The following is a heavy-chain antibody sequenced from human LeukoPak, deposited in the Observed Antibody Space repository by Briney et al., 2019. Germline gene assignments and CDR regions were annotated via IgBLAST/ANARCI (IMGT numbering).Heavy chain of an antibody. CDR1: GFTLSSYW. CDR2: INSDGSST. D-gene: IGHD6-6*01. J-gene: IGHJ6*02. CDR3: ARVPYSSSSNYYYGMDV. Sequence: GGSLRLSCAASGFTLSSYWMHWVRQAPGKGLVWVSRINSDGSSTSYADSVKGRFTISRDNAKNTLYLQMNSLRAEDTAVYYCARVPYSSSSNYYYGMDVWGQRTTVTVS. V-gene: IGHV3-74*01.